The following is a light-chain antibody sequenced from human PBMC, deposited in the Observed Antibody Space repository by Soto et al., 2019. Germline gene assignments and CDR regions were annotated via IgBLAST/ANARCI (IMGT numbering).Light chain of an antibody. J-gene: IGKJ5*01. CDR3: QQRSNWPPRIT. CDR2: DAS. V-gene: IGKV3-11*01. CDR1: QSVSSY. Sequence: EIVLTQSPATLSLSPGERATLSCRASQSVSSYLAWYQQKPGQAPRLLIYDASNRATGIPARFSGSGSGTDSTLTISSLEPEDFEVYYCQQRSNWPPRITFGQGTRLEIK.